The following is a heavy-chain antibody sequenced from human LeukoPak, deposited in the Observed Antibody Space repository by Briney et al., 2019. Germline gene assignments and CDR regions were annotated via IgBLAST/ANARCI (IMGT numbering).Heavy chain of an antibody. CDR3: AKGSGNSYWYFDL. V-gene: IGHV3-13*05. CDR1: GFTFTSYD. D-gene: IGHD6-19*01. J-gene: IGHJ2*01. CDR2: IGTAGDP. Sequence: GGSLRLSCAASGFTFTSYDMHWVRQATGKGLEWVSAIGTAGDPYYSGSVKGRFIISRDTDKNSLYLQLNSMRAGDTAVYYCAKGSGNSYWYFDLWGRGTLVTVSS.